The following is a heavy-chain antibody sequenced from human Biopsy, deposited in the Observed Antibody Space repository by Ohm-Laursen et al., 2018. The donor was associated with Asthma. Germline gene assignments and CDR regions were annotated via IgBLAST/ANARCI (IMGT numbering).Heavy chain of an antibody. CDR1: GFAFGNHA. V-gene: IGHV3-30*18. CDR2: ISYDGREK. CDR3: AKDRFDGSVTSHYYYYGIDV. Sequence: SLRLSCAASGFAFGNHAMYWVRQAPGKGPEWVALISYDGREKGYVDSVKGRFTISRDNFRNTLYVEMSSLRPEDSATYYCAKDRFDGSVTSHYYYYGIDVWGQGTAVTVSS. D-gene: IGHD3-16*01. J-gene: IGHJ6*02.